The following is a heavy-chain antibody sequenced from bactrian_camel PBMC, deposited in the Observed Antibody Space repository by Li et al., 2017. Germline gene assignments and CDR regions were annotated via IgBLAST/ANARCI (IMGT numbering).Heavy chain of an antibody. J-gene: IGHJ4*01. CDR2: VSSDGDNT. CDR3: TATPPLSGAGLT. CDR1: GFTFSTYA. D-gene: IGHD1*01. Sequence: VQLVESGGGLVQPGGSLRLSCAASGFTFSTYAMSWVRQAPGKGLEWISGVSSDGDNTYYADSVEGRFTISRDNAKNTLHLQMNSLKPEDTAMYYCTATPPLSGAGLTGARGPRSPSP. V-gene: IGHV3S31*01.